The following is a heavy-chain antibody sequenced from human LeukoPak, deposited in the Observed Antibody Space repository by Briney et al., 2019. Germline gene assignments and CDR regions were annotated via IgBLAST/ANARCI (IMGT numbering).Heavy chain of an antibody. CDR3: ARESRNYYDLRRGYAFDI. CDR1: GFTFSSYD. D-gene: IGHD3-22*01. CDR2: IGTAGDT. J-gene: IGHJ3*02. V-gene: IGHV3-13*01. Sequence: PGGSLRLSCAASGFTFSSYDMHWVRQATGKGLEWVSAIGTAGDTYYPGSVKGRFTISRENAKNSLYLQMNSLRAGDTAVYYCARESRNYYDLRRGYAFDIWGQGTMVTVSS.